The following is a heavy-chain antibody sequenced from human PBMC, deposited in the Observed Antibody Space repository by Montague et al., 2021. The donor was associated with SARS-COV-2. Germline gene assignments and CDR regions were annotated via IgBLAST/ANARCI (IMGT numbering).Heavy chain of an antibody. V-gene: IGHV3-23*03. J-gene: IGHJ6*02. CDR3: AKDTQIVATTGRDYYYYYGMDV. CDR1: GFTFSSYA. D-gene: IGHD5-12*01. CDR2: IYSGGSST. Sequence: SLRLSCAASGFTFSSYAMSWVRQAPGKGLEWVSVIYSGGSSTYYXDSVKGRFTISRDNSKNTLYLQMNSLRAEDTAVYYCAKDTQIVATTGRDYYYYYGMDVWGQGTTVTVSS.